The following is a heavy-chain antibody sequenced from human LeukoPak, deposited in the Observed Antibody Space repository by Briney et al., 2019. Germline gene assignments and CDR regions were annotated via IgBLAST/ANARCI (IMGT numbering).Heavy chain of an antibody. CDR2: ISSSSSYI. CDR3: ARVNEGAVAGHDAFDI. Sequence: GGSLRLSCAASGFTFSSYSMNWVRQAPGKGLEWVSSISSSSSYIYYADSVNGRFTISRDNAKNSLYLQMNSLRAEDTAVYYCARVNEGAVAGHDAFDIWGQGTMVTVSS. D-gene: IGHD6-19*01. J-gene: IGHJ3*02. CDR1: GFTFSSYS. V-gene: IGHV3-21*01.